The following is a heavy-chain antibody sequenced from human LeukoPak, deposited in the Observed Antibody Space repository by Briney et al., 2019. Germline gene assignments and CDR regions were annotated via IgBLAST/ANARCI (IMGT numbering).Heavy chain of an antibody. V-gene: IGHV4-30-4*08. CDR3: ARDDYYGSGSYQSD. CDR2: IYYSGST. D-gene: IGHD3-10*01. Sequence: PSETLSLTCTVSGGSISSGDYYRSWIRQPPGKGLEWIGYIYYSGSTYYNPSLKSRVTISVDTSKNKFSLKLSSVTAADTAVYYCARDDYYGSGSYQSDWGQGTLVTVSS. J-gene: IGHJ4*02. CDR1: GGSISSGDYY.